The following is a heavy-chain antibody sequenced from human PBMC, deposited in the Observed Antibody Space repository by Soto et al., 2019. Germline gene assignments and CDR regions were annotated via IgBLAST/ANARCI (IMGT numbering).Heavy chain of an antibody. CDR1: GFTFSSYG. J-gene: IGHJ4*02. CDR2: IWYDGSNK. CDR3: ARDSIAVAQYYFDY. D-gene: IGHD6-19*01. Sequence: GGSLRLSCAASGFTFSSYGMHWVRQAPGKGLEWVSDIWYDGSNKYYADSVKGRFTISRDNSKNTLYLHMNSLRAEDTAVYYCARDSIAVAQYYFDYWGQGTLVTVSS. V-gene: IGHV3-33*01.